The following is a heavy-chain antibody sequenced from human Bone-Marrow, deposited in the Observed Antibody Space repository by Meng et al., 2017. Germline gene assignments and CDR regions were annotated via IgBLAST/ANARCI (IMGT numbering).Heavy chain of an antibody. V-gene: IGHV3-7*01. CDR1: GFTFSGYW. Sequence: GESLKISCAASGFTFSGYWMNWVRQAPGKGLEWVANIKQDGSEKYYVDSVKGRFTISRDNAKNSLNLQMNSLRAEDTAVYYCARCDEDYSGNYPDVFDIWGQGTMVTVSS. CDR3: ARCDEDYSGNYPDVFDI. CDR2: IKQDGSEK. J-gene: IGHJ3*02. D-gene: IGHD1-26*01.